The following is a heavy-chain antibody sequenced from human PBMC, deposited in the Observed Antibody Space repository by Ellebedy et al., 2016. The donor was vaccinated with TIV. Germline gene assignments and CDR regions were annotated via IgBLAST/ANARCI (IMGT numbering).Heavy chain of an antibody. J-gene: IGHJ4*02. V-gene: IGHV4-59*01. Sequence: SETLSFTXTVSGGSISSYYWSWIRQPPGKGLEWIGYIYYSGSTNYNPSLKSRVTISVDTSKNQFSLKLSSVTAADTAVYYCARGGVEQWLVHFDYWGQGTLVTVSS. D-gene: IGHD6-19*01. CDR3: ARGGVEQWLVHFDY. CDR2: IYYSGST. CDR1: GGSISSYY.